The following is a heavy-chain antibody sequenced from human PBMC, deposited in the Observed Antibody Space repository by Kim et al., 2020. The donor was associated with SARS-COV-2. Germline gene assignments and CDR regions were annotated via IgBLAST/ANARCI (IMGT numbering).Heavy chain of an antibody. CDR2: INPSGGST. CDR1: GYTFTSYY. V-gene: IGHV1-46*01. CDR3: ARDLRQRQAWEWLFPYYYDGMDV. Sequence: ASVKVSCKASGYTFTSYYMHWVRQAPGQGLEWMGIINPSGGSTSYAQKFQGRVTMTRDTSTSTVYMELSSLRSEDTAVYYCARDLRQRQAWEWLFPYYYDGMDVRGQGTTVTVSS. J-gene: IGHJ6*02. D-gene: IGHD3-3*01.